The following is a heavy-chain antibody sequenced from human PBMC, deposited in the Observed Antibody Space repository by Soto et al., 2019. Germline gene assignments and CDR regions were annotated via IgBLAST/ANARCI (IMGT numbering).Heavy chain of an antibody. CDR3: AKDNRGSGSYGWFDP. Sequence: EVQVLASGGGLVQPGGSLRLSCAASGFTFSSYAMGWVRQAPGTGLEWVSSISESGNSAYYADSVKGRFTISRDNSKDTLFVQMNSLRAEDTAVYYCAKDNRGSGSYGWFDPWGQGALVTVSS. CDR1: GFTFSSYA. CDR2: ISESGNSA. D-gene: IGHD3-10*01. J-gene: IGHJ5*02. V-gene: IGHV3-23*01.